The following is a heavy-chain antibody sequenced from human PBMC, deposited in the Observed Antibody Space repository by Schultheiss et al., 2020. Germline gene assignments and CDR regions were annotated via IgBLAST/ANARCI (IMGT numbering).Heavy chain of an antibody. J-gene: IGHJ6*02. CDR1: GGSVSSGSYY. CDR3: ARGDYYGMDV. V-gene: IGHV4-61*01. CDR2: IYYSGST. Sequence: SETLSLTCTVSGGSVSSGSYYWSWIRQPPGKGLEWIGYIYYSGSTNYNPSLKSRVTISVDTSKNQFSLKLSSVTAADTAVYYCARGDYYGMDVWGQGTTVTVSS.